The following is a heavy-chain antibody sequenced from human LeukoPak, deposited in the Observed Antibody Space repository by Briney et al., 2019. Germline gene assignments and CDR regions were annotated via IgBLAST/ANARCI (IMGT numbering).Heavy chain of an antibody. CDR3: ASYLWFGELLSYAFDI. CDR2: ISGSGGST. CDR1: GFTFSSYA. J-gene: IGHJ3*02. Sequence: GGSLRLSCAASGFTFSSYAMSWVRQAPGKGLERVSAISGSGGSTYYADSVKGRFTISRDNSKNTLYLQMNSLRAEDTAVYYCASYLWFGELLSYAFDIWGQGTMVTVSS. V-gene: IGHV3-23*01. D-gene: IGHD3-10*01.